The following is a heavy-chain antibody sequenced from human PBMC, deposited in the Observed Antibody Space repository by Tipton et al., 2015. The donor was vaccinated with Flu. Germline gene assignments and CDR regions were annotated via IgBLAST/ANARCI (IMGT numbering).Heavy chain of an antibody. CDR2: ISKDGSEK. V-gene: IGHV3-30*04. Sequence: RSLRLSCAASGFTLSLYAIHWVRRAPGKGPEWVALISKDGSEKYFADSVKGRSTISRDNSRNMVSLQMNSLRAEDTAVYYCARDLPYGGTAFDIWGQGTMVTVSS. D-gene: IGHD4/OR15-4a*01. CDR1: GFTLSLYA. CDR3: ARDLPYGGTAFDI. J-gene: IGHJ3*02.